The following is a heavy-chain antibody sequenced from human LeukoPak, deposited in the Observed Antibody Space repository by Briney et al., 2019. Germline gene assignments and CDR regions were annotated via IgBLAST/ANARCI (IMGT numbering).Heavy chain of an antibody. Sequence: GGSLKLSCAASGFTFSGSAMHWVRQASGKGLEWVGRIRSKANSYATAYAASVKGRFTISRDDSKNMAYLQMNSLKTEDTAVYYCTRNAVVVPAARFDYYYYYMDVWGKGTTVTVSS. V-gene: IGHV3-73*01. J-gene: IGHJ6*03. CDR1: GFTFSGSA. CDR3: TRNAVVVPAARFDYYYYYMDV. CDR2: IRSKANSYAT. D-gene: IGHD2-2*01.